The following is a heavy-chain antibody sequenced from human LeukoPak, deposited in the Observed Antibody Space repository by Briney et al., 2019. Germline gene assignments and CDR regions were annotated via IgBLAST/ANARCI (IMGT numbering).Heavy chain of an antibody. D-gene: IGHD1-1*01. CDR3: ARDKSGTTQADFDY. CDR2: IDPSGGST. J-gene: IGHJ4*02. V-gene: IGHV1-46*01. CDR1: GYTFTRYY. Sequence: ASVKVSCKASGYTFTRYYMHWVRQGPGQGLEWMGIIDPSGGSTSYAQKFQGRVTMTRDTSTSTVYMELSGLRSEDTAVYYCARDKSGTTQADFDYWGQGTLVTVSA.